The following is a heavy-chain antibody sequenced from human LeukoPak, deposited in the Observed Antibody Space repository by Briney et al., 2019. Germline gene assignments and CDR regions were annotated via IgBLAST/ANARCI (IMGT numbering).Heavy chain of an antibody. Sequence: GGSLRLSCAASGFTFSDYYMSWIRQAPGKGLEWISYTSSSSSYTNYADSVKGRFTISRDNAKSSLYLQMNSLRAEDTAVYYCARVVAVTSYYFDYWGQGTLVTVSS. CDR3: ARVVAVTSYYFDY. CDR2: TSSSSSYT. V-gene: IGHV3-11*06. CDR1: GFTFSDYY. D-gene: IGHD2-21*02. J-gene: IGHJ4*02.